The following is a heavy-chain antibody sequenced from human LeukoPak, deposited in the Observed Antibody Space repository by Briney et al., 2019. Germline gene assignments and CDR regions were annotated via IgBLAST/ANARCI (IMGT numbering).Heavy chain of an antibody. J-gene: IGHJ4*02. CDR1: GGSISSYY. D-gene: IGHD2-15*01. CDR3: ARSGYCSGGSCYATGLFDY. CDR2: MSYSGST. V-gene: IGHV4-59*08. Sequence: PSETLSLTCTVSGGSISSYYWSWIRQPPGNGLEWIGYMSYSGSTNYNPSLKSRVTISGDTSKNQFSLKLSSVTAADTAVYYCARSGYCSGGSCYATGLFDYWGQGTLVTVSS.